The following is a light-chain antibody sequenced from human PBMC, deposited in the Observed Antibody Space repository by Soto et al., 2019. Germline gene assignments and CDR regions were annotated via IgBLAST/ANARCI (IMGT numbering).Light chain of an antibody. CDR1: SSDFGGYNY. J-gene: IGLJ1*01. V-gene: IGLV2-14*01. CDR2: EIT. Sequence: QSVLTQPASVSGSPGQSITISCTGTSSDFGGYNYVSWYQHHPGKAPKLIIFEITNRPSGVSNRFSGSTSGNAASLTISGLQAEDEADYYCTSYTSSNTLYVFGTGTKATVL. CDR3: TSYTSSNTLYV.